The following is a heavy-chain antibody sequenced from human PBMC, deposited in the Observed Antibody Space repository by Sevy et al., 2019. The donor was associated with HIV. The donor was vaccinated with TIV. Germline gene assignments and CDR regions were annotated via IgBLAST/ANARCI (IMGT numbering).Heavy chain of an antibody. J-gene: IGHJ5*02. Sequence: ASVKVSCKASGGTFSNYGISWVRQAPGQGLEWMGGLIPSFGAANYRRNFQGRVTITADESTSTAYMELSSLRSEDTAVYYCAKYDYGDYVGWFDPWGQGTLVTVSS. CDR2: LIPSFGAA. D-gene: IGHD4-17*01. CDR1: GGTFSNYG. V-gene: IGHV1-69*13. CDR3: AKYDYGDYVGWFDP.